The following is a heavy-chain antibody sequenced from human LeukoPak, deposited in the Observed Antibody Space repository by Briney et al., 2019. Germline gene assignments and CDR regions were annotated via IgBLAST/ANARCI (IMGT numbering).Heavy chain of an antibody. V-gene: IGHV3-30*18. CDR3: AKDLKTAVYGMDV. Sequence: GGSLRLSCAASGFTFSTYGMLWVRQAPDKGLEWVAVISYDGSNKYYSDSVKGRFTISRDNSKKTLYLQMNSLRAEDTAVYYCAKDLKTAVYGMDVWGQGTTVTVSS. CDR2: ISYDGSNK. CDR1: GFTFSTYG. J-gene: IGHJ6*02.